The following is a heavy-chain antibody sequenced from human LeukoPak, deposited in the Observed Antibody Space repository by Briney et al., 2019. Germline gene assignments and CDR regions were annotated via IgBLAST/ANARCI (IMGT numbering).Heavy chain of an antibody. J-gene: IGHJ5*02. V-gene: IGHV5-51*01. CDR1: GYSFTSYW. Sequence: GESLKISCKGSGYSFTSYWIGWVRQMPGKGLEWMGIIYPGDSDTRYSPSFQGQVTISADKSISTAYLQWSSLKASDTAMYYCARHRYYGSGSYYNLGWFEPWGQGTLVTVSS. D-gene: IGHD3-10*01. CDR3: ARHRYYGSGSYYNLGWFEP. CDR2: IYPGDSDT.